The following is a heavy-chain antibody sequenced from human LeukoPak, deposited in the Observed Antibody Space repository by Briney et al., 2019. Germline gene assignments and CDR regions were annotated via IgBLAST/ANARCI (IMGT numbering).Heavy chain of an antibody. CDR3: ARGQWFGEAPPFDY. J-gene: IGHJ4*02. CDR2: INHSGST. CDR1: GGSFSGYY. V-gene: IGHV4-34*01. D-gene: IGHD3-10*01. Sequence: SETLSLTCAVYGGSFSGYYSSWIRQPPGKGLDWIGEINHSGSTNYNPSLKSRVTISVDTSKNQYSLKLSSVTAADTAAYYCARGQWFGEAPPFDYWGQGTLVTVSS.